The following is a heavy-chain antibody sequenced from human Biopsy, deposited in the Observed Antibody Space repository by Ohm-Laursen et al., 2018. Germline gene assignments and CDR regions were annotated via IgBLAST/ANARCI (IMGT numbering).Heavy chain of an antibody. CDR1: GFTFNNYG. Sequence: SLRLSWTAPGFTFNNYGMQWVRQAPGKGLEWVAFIFYDGSNTYYADSVKGRFTISRDNSRDTLYLQMSSLRAEDTAVYYCAKDRYNYTPIGGFSMDVWGQGTTVTVSS. CDR3: AKDRYNYTPIGGFSMDV. V-gene: IGHV3-30*02. D-gene: IGHD5-18*01. J-gene: IGHJ6*02. CDR2: IFYDGSNT.